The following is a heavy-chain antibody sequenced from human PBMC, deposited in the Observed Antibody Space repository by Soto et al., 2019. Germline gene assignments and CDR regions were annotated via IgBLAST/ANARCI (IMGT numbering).Heavy chain of an antibody. CDR3: ARDLREQYYDFWSGYSYGMDV. D-gene: IGHD3-3*01. CDR2: ISAYNGNT. V-gene: IGHV1-18*01. J-gene: IGHJ6*02. Sequence: ASVKVSCKASGYTFTSYGISWVRQAPGQGLEWMGWISAYNGNTNYAQKLQGRVTMTTDTSTSTAYMELRSLRSDDTAVYYCARDLREQYYDFWSGYSYGMDVWGQGTKVTVSS. CDR1: GYTFTSYG.